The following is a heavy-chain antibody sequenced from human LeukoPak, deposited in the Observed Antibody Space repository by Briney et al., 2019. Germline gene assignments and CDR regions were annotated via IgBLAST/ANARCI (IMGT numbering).Heavy chain of an antibody. CDR2: ISSTGGST. CDR1: GFTFSSYA. Sequence: GGSLRPSCAASGFTFSSYAMSWVRQAPGKGLEWVSGISSTGGSTYYADSVKGRFTISRDNSKNTLYLHMNSLTAEDTAVYYCARGYSSLDPWGQGTLVTVSS. V-gene: IGHV3-23*01. D-gene: IGHD6-19*01. J-gene: IGHJ5*02. CDR3: ARGYSSLDP.